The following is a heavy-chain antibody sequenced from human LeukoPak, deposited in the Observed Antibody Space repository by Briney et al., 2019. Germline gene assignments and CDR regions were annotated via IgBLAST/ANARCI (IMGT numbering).Heavy chain of an antibody. J-gene: IGHJ4*02. CDR1: GFTFSSYA. D-gene: IGHD6-19*01. CDR2: ISYDGSNK. V-gene: IGHV3-30-3*01. CDR3: ARGWAPPYSSGWPNYFDY. Sequence: GRSLRLSCAASGFTFSSYAMHWVRQAPGKGLGWVAVISYDGSNKYYADSVKGRFTISRDNSKNTLYLQMNSLRAEDTAVYYCARGWAPPYSSGWPNYFDYWGQGTLVTVSS.